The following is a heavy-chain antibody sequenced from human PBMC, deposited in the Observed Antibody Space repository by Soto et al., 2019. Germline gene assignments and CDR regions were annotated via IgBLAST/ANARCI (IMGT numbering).Heavy chain of an antibody. J-gene: IGHJ5*02. CDR1: GFTFSSYG. V-gene: IGHV3-33*01. D-gene: IGHD4-17*01. CDR3: ARDPIRYGDYTNWFDP. Sequence: GGSLRLSCAASGFTFSSYGMHWVRQAPGKGLEWVAVIWYDGSNKYYADSVKGRFTISRDNSKNTLYLQMNSLRAEDTAVYYCARDPIRYGDYTNWFDPWGQGTLVTVSS. CDR2: IWYDGSNK.